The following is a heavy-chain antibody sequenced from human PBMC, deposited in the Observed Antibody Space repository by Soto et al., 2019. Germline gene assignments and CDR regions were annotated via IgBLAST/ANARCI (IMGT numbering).Heavy chain of an antibody. CDR3: ARDGGYYGAGSYFCP. V-gene: IGHV3-33*01. CDR1: GFTFSSYG. CDR2: IWYDGSNK. Sequence: QEQLVESGGGVVQPGRSLRLSCAASGFTFSSYGMHWVRQVPGEGLEWVAVIWYDGSNKYYADSVKGRFTISRDNSKDTLYLEMNSLRAEETAVYYCARDGGYYGAGSYFCPWGQGSLVTVSS. J-gene: IGHJ5*02. D-gene: IGHD3-10*01.